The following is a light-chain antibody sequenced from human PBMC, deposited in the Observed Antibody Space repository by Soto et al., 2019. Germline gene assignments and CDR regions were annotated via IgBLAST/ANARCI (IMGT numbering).Light chain of an antibody. V-gene: IGKV1-39*01. CDR3: QQSYSTPLWT. J-gene: IGKJ1*01. Sequence: DIQMTQSPSSLSASVGDRVTITCRASQSISSYLNWYQQKPGKAPKLLIYAASSLQSGVPSMFSGSGSGTDFTLTISSLQPEDFATYYCQQSYSTPLWTFGQGTKVEIK. CDR2: AAS. CDR1: QSISSY.